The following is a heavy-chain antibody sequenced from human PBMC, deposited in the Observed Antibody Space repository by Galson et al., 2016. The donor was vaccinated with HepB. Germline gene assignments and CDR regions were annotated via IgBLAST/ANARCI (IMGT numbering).Heavy chain of an antibody. J-gene: IGHJ4*02. V-gene: IGHV4-39*01. CDR2: IHNNGAT. D-gene: IGHD4-17*01. CDR1: GDSISISSYY. CDR3: AGHNYADFYFDN. Sequence: SETLSLTCSVSGDSISISSYYWGWIRQPPGQGLEWIGTIHNNGATRYNPTLKSRVTISKDTSKNQFSLKLASVNAADTAVYYCAGHNYADFYFDNWGQGTLVTVSS.